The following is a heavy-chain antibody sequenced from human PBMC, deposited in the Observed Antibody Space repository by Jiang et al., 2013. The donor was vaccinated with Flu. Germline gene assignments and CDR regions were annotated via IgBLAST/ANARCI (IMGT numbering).Heavy chain of an antibody. D-gene: IGHD4-17*01. V-gene: IGHV3-7*01. J-gene: IGHJ4*02. CDR1: GFTFSSYW. CDR2: IKEDGTVY. CDR3: ARDAHRGGDYDY. Sequence: LLESGGGLVQPGGPVRLSCAASGFTFSSYWMTWVRQAPGKGLEWVANIKEDGTVYYYVGSVKGRFAISRDNAKNSLYLQMNSLRAEDTAVYYCARDAHRGGDYDYWGQGALVSVSS.